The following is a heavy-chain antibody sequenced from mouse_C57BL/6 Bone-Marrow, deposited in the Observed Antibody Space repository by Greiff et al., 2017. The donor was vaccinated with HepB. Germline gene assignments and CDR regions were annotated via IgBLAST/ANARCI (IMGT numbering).Heavy chain of an antibody. CDR1: GFTFSSYG. J-gene: IGHJ3*01. CDR2: ISSGGSYT. D-gene: IGHD1-1*02. V-gene: IGHV5-6*02. CDR3: ARHGRVLWSYFAY. Sequence: DVKLVESGGDLVKPGGSLKLSCAASGFTFSSYGMSWVRQTPDKRLEWVATISSGGSYTYYPDSVKGRFTISRDNAKNTLYLQMSSLKSEDTAMYYCARHGRVLWSYFAYWGQGTLVTVSA.